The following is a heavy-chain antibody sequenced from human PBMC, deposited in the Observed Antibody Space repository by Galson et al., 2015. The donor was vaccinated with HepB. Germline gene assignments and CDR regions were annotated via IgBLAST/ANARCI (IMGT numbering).Heavy chain of an antibody. Sequence: SVKVSCKASGYTFTSYYMHWVRQAPGQGLEWMGIINPSGGSTSYAQKLQGRVTMTRDTSTSTVYMELSSLRSEDTAVYYCARDEKEGYYNSSGYYFDYWGQGTLVTVSS. J-gene: IGHJ4*02. CDR3: ARDEKEGYYNSSGYYFDY. D-gene: IGHD3-22*01. CDR2: INPSGGST. CDR1: GYTFTSYY. V-gene: IGHV1-46*04.